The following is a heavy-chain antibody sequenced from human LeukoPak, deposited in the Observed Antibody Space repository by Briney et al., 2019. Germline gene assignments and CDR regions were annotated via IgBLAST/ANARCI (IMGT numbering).Heavy chain of an antibody. V-gene: IGHV4-39*07. CDR1: GGSISSSSYY. CDR3: ARAAYYYDSSGYYGAYYFDY. CDR2: IYYSGST. D-gene: IGHD3-22*01. Sequence: SETLSLTCTVSGGSISSSSYYWGWIRQPPGKGLEWIGSIYYSGSTYYNPSLKSRVIISVDTSKNQFSLKLSSVTAADTAVYYCARAAYYYDSSGYYGAYYFDYWGQGTLVTVSS. J-gene: IGHJ4*02.